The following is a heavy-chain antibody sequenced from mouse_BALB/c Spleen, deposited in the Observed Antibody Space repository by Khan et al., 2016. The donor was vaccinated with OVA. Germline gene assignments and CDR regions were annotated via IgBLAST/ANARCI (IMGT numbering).Heavy chain of an antibody. Sequence: VQLVESGPGLVAPSQSLSITCTVSGFSLTNYGVHWVRQPPGKGLGWLGVIWAGGSTNYNSALMSRLSISKDDSKSQVFLKMNSLQTDDTAMYFCARNREPDYFDYWGQGTTLTVSS. J-gene: IGHJ2*01. CDR2: IWAGGST. CDR3: ARNREPDYFDY. V-gene: IGHV2-9*02. CDR1: GFSLTNYG.